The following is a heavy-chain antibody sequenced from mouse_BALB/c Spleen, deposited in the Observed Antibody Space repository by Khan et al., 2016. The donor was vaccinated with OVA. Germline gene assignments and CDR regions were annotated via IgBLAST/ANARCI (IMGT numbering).Heavy chain of an antibody. CDR1: GFTFSAYS. V-gene: IGHV5-6*01. D-gene: IGHD4-1*01. CDR2: INSDGYYT. Sequence: EVHLVESGGDLMKPGGSLKLSCAASGFTFSAYSMSWVRQTPDKRLEWVASINSDGYYTYYPDSVQGRFTIYRNNAKNTLSLQMNSLKSEDTAIYYCASHLTGSFAYWSQGTLVTVSA. J-gene: IGHJ3*01. CDR3: ASHLTGSFAY.